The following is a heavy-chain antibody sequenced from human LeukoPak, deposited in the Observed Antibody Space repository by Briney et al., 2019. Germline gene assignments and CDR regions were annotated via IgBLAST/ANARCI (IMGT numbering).Heavy chain of an antibody. CDR2: ISYDGSNK. CDR3: ARDRYFDY. J-gene: IGHJ4*02. CDR1: GFTFSSYA. Sequence: GGSLRLSCAASGFTFSSYAMHWVRQAPGKGLEWVAVISYDGSNKYYADSVKGRFTISRGNSKNTLYLQMNSLRAEDTAVYYCARDRYFDYWGQGTLVTVSS. V-gene: IGHV3-30-3*01.